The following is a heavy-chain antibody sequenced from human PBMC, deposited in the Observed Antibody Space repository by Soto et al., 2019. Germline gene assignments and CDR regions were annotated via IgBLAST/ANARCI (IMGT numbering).Heavy chain of an antibody. Sequence: QVQLQESGPGLVKPSETLSLTCTVSGGSISSYYWSWIRQPPGKGLEWIGYIYYSGSTNYNPSLKSRVTIAVDTSKNQFSLKLSSVTAADTAVDYCARVGSGWYTDAFDIWGQGTMVTVSS. CDR2: IYYSGST. CDR1: GGSISSYY. D-gene: IGHD6-19*01. V-gene: IGHV4-59*01. CDR3: ARVGSGWYTDAFDI. J-gene: IGHJ3*02.